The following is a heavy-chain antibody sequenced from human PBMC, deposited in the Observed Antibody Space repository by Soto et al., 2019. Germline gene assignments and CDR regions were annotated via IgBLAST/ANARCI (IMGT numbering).Heavy chain of an antibody. CDR1: GFAFSHFG. Sequence: QVQLVESGGGVVQPGRSLRLSCAASGFAFSHFGMQWVRQVPGRGLEWVAVIWQHRDSEDYADYARGRFTISRDNSKNVLYLEMNNLRVEDTAIYYCARDPGQDEAMDYWGQGTLVTVSS. V-gene: IGHV3-33*01. CDR2: IWQHRDSE. J-gene: IGHJ4*02. CDR3: ARDPGQDEAMDY.